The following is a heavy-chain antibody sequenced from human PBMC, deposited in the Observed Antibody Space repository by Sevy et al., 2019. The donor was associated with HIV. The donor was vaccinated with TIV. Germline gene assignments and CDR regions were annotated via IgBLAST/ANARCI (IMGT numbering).Heavy chain of an antibody. CDR1: GGSISSGAYY. Sequence: SETLSVTCTVSGGSISSGAYYWSWIRQHPGTGLECIGYIYYTGSTYHNPSLRSRVTMSVDTSKNQFSLRLSSVTAADTAVYYCARNKSRREGEYWFEPWGQGTLVTVSS. CDR3: ARNKSRREGEYWFEP. J-gene: IGHJ5*02. CDR2: IYYTGST. V-gene: IGHV4-31*03. D-gene: IGHD1-26*01.